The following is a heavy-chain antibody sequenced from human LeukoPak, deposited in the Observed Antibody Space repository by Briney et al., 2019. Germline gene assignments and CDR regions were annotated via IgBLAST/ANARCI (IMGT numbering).Heavy chain of an antibody. Sequence: AASVKVSCKASGGTFSSYSISWVRQAPGQGLEWMGRIIPIYKTTNYAPKFQGRVTFSTDESTTTAYMELSSLRSEDTAVYYCARCPYNYYDYCGHHLPDYWGQGTLVTVSS. D-gene: IGHD3-22*01. CDR2: IIPIYKTT. CDR1: GGTFSSYS. J-gene: IGHJ4*02. CDR3: ARCPYNYYDYCGHHLPDY. V-gene: IGHV1-69*05.